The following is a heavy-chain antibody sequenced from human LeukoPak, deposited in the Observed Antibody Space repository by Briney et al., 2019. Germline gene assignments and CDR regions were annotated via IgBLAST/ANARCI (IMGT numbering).Heavy chain of an antibody. V-gene: IGHV1-69*02. Sequence: ASVKVSCKASGGTFSSYTISWVRQAPGQGLEWMGRIIPILGIANYAQKFQGRVTITADKSTSTAYMELSSLRSEDTAVYYCARGPDCSSTSCYTEAFDYWGQGTLVTVSS. D-gene: IGHD2-2*02. J-gene: IGHJ4*02. CDR1: GGTFSSYT. CDR2: IIPILGIA. CDR3: ARGPDCSSTSCYTEAFDY.